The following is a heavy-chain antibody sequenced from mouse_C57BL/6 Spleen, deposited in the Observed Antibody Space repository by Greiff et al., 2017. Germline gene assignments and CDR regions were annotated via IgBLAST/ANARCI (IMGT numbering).Heavy chain of an antibody. CDR2: IYPGSGST. CDR3: AITTVVEDYAMDY. J-gene: IGHJ4*01. CDR1: GYTFTSYW. Sequence: QVQLQQPGAELVKPGASVKMSCKASGYTFTSYWITWVKQRPGQGLEWIGDIYPGSGSTNYNEKVKSKATLTGDTSSSTAYMQLSSLTSEDSAVYYCAITTVVEDYAMDYWGQGTSVTVSS. D-gene: IGHD1-1*01. V-gene: IGHV1-55*01.